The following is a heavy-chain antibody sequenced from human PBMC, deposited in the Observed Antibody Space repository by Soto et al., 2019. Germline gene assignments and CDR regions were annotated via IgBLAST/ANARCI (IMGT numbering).Heavy chain of an antibody. Sequence: EVQLVESGGGLVKPGGSLRLSCAASGFTFSNAWMSWVRQAPGKGLEWVGRIKSKTDGGTTDYAAPVKGRFTISRYDSKNTLYLQMNSLKTEDTAVYYCTTVILGYCSSTSCYPHLWGQGTLVTVSS. V-gene: IGHV3-15*01. CDR3: TTVILGYCSSTSCYPHL. CDR1: GFTFSNAW. CDR2: IKSKTDGGTT. D-gene: IGHD2-2*01. J-gene: IGHJ5*02.